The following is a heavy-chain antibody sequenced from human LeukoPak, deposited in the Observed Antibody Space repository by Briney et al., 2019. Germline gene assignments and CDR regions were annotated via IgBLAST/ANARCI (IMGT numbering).Heavy chain of an antibody. V-gene: IGHV3-21*04. CDR1: GFTFSSYS. J-gene: IGHJ3*02. CDR3: AKKRDAFDI. CDR2: TSSSSSYI. D-gene: IGHD5-24*01. Sequence: PGGSLRLFCAASGFTFSSYSMNWVRQAPGEGLEWVSSTSSSSSYIYYADSVKGRFTISRDNAKNSLYLHMNSLRAEDTAMYYCAKKRDAFDIWGQGTVVAVSS.